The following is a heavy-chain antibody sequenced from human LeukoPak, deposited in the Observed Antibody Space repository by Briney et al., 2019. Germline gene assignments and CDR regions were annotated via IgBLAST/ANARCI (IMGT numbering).Heavy chain of an antibody. D-gene: IGHD3-22*01. CDR1: GYSISSGYY. V-gene: IGHV4-38-2*01. CDR3: ARRWSDSSGYYLDAFDI. CDR2: IYHSGST. J-gene: IGHJ3*02. Sequence: SETLSLTCAVSGYSISSGYYWGWIRPPPGKGLEWIGSIYHSGSTYYNPSLKSRVTISVDTSKNQFSLKLSSVTAADTAVYYCARRWSDSSGYYLDAFDIWGQGTMVTVSS.